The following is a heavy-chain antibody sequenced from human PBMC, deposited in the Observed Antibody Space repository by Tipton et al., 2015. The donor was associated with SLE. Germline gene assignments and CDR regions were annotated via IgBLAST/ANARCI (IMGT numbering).Heavy chain of an antibody. J-gene: IGHJ3*01. Sequence: SLRLSCTASGFTFSSYSMHWVCQAPGKGLVWVATIKEDGSEEYYVDTAKGRFTISRDNAKKSLYLQMNSLRAEDAAVSYCARTENLRCDVFDLWGQGTMVTVCS. CDR2: IKEDGSEE. CDR1: GFTFSSYS. V-gene: IGHV3-7*01. D-gene: IGHD1-14*01. CDR3: ARTENLRCDVFDL.